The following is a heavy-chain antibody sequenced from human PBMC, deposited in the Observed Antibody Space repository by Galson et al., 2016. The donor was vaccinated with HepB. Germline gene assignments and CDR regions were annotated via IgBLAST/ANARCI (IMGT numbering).Heavy chain of an antibody. CDR2: MNPKSGTT. Sequence: SVKVSCKASGYLFADYDINWVRQATGQGLEWMGWMNPKSGTTGYARRFQGRVTMTRDTSKRTAYMELSGLTSEDTAIHYCTRGTGDVAGTFYLGQGTLVTVSS. CDR1: GYLFADYD. V-gene: IGHV1-8*01. D-gene: IGHD6-19*01. J-gene: IGHJ4*02. CDR3: TRGTGDVAGTFY.